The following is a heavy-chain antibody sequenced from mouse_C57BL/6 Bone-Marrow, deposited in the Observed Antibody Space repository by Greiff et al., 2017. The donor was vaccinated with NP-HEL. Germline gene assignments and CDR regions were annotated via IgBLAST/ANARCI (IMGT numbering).Heavy chain of an antibody. CDR2: IDPSDSYT. D-gene: IGHD1-1*01. V-gene: IGHV1-50*01. J-gene: IGHJ3*01. Sequence: QVQLQQPGAELVKPGASVKLSCKASGYTFTSYWMQWVKQRPGQGLEWIGEIDPSDSYTNYNQKFKGKATLTVDTSSSTAYMQLSSLTSEDSAVYYCARIYYGWGQGTLVTVSA. CDR1: GYTFTSYW. CDR3: ARIYYG.